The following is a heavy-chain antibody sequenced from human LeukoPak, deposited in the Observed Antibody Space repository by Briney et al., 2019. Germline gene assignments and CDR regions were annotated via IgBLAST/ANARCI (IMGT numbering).Heavy chain of an antibody. V-gene: IGHV4-61*02. Sequence: SQTLSLTCTVSGGSISSGSYYWSWIRQPAGEGLEWIGRIYTSGSTNYNPSLKSRVTISVDTSNNQFSLKLSSVTAADTAVYYCARLGAAAVGKYYYYYMDVWGKGTTVTVSS. J-gene: IGHJ6*03. CDR3: ARLGAAAVGKYYYYYMDV. CDR1: GGSISSGSYY. D-gene: IGHD6-13*01. CDR2: IYTSGST.